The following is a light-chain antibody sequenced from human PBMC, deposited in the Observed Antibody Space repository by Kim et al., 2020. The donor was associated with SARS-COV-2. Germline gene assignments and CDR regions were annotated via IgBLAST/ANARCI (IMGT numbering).Light chain of an antibody. Sequence: GQKVTISCSGSSSKIGTNYVSWYQQLPGTAPKLLIYDNDNRPSGTPDRFSGSKSGTSATLGITGLQTGDEADYYCGTWDASLSAYVFGTGTKVTVL. J-gene: IGLJ1*01. CDR2: DND. V-gene: IGLV1-51*01. CDR3: GTWDASLSAYV. CDR1: SSKIGTNY.